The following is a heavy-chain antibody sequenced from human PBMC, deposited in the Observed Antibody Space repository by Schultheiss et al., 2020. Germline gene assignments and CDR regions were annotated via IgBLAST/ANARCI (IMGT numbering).Heavy chain of an antibody. Sequence: GGSLRLSCAASGFTFSSYGLHWVRQAPGKGLEWVAVIWYDGNNKYYADSVKGRFTISRDNSKNTLYLQMNSLRAEDTAVYYCAKDLYSLWFGRRLGGMDVWGQGTTVTVSS. CDR2: IWYDGNNK. V-gene: IGHV3-30*02. CDR3: AKDLYSLWFGRRLGGMDV. D-gene: IGHD3-10*01. J-gene: IGHJ6*02. CDR1: GFTFSSYG.